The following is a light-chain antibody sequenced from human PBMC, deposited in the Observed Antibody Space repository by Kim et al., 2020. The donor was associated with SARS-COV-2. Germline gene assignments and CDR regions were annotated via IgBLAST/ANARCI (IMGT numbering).Light chain of an antibody. CDR3: QQGYSTPPWS. CDR1: QSISSY. Sequence: DIQMTQSPSSLSASVGDRVTITCRASQSISSYLNWYQQKPGKAPKLLIYAASSLQSGVPSRFSGSGSGTDFTLTISSLQPEDFATYYCQQGYSTPPWSFGQGTKLEI. V-gene: IGKV1-39*01. J-gene: IGKJ2*03. CDR2: AAS.